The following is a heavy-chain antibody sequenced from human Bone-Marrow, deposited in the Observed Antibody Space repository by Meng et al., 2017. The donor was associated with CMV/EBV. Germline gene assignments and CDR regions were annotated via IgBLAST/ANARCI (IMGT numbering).Heavy chain of an antibody. CDR1: GFTFSSYG. CDR2: IWYDGSNK. CDR3: TTWYQLPYYFDY. D-gene: IGHD2-2*01. J-gene: IGHJ4*02. V-gene: IGHV3-33*01. Sequence: GESLKISCAASGFTFSSYGMHWVRQAPGKGLEWVAVIWYDGSNKYYADSVKGRFTISRDNSKNTLYLQMNSLKTEDTAVYYCTTWYQLPYYFDYWGQGTLVTVSS.